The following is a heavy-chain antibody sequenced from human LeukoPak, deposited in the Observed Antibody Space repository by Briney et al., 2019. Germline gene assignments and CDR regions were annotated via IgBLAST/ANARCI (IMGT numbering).Heavy chain of an antibody. Sequence: PGRSLRLSCAASGFTFSSYGMHWVRQAPGKGLEWVAVISYDGSNKYYADSVKGRFTISRDNSKNTLYLQMNSLRAEDTAVYYCAATYDILTGYSLDYWGQGTLVAVSS. V-gene: IGHV3-30*03. CDR2: ISYDGSNK. CDR1: GFTFSSYG. J-gene: IGHJ4*02. CDR3: AATYDILTGYSLDY. D-gene: IGHD3-9*01.